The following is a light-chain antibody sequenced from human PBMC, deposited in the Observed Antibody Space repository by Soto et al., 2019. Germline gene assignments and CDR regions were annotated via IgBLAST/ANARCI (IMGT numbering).Light chain of an antibody. CDR3: QQSYSTPYT. CDR2: AAS. Sequence: IQMTQSPSSLSASVGDRVAITCRASQSISSYLNWYQQKPEKAPKLLIYAASSLQSGVPSRFRCSGSGTDFTLTISSLQPEDFATYYCQQSYSTPYTFGQGTKVDIK. CDR1: QSISSY. J-gene: IGKJ2*01. V-gene: IGKV1-39*01.